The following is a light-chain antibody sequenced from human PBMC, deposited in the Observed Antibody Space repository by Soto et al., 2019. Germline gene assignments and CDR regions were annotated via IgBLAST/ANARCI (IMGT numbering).Light chain of an antibody. CDR1: HFISTNY. J-gene: IGKJ1*01. V-gene: IGKV3-20*01. Sequence: EVVLTQSPVTLSLSPGERATLSCRASHFISTNYLAWYQQRSGQAPRLLIYGTSTRATGIPDRFSGSGSGTDFTLTISRLEPEDFAVYFCQQYATSPTWTFGHGTKVES. CDR2: GTS. CDR3: QQYATSPTWT.